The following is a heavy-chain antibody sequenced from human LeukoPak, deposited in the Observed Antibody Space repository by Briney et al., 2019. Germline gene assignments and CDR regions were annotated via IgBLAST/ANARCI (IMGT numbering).Heavy chain of an antibody. Sequence: PSETLSLTCTIYSGSFSGYYWSWIRQPPGKGLEWIGEIHHSGSTNYNPSLKSRVTISVDASKNRFSLKLTSVSAADTAVYYCTRGRLRRQQLAPYYYYYGMDAWGQGTTVTVSS. V-gene: IGHV4-34*01. D-gene: IGHD6-13*01. J-gene: IGHJ6*02. CDR3: TRGRLRRQQLAPYYYYYGMDA. CDR2: IHHSGST. CDR1: SGSFSGYY.